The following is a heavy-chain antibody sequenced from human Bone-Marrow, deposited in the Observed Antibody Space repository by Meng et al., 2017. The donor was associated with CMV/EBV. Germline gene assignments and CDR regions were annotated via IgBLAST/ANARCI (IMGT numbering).Heavy chain of an antibody. CDR3: AKAVAEDCSSTSCYDYGANPYGKHYYGLDV. CDR2: ISGSGHNT. J-gene: IGHJ6*02. V-gene: IGHV3-23*01. D-gene: IGHD2-2*01. Sequence: ETLSLTCAASGFIFSSYAMNWVRQAPGKGLEWVSAISGSGHNTYYADSVKGRFTISRDNSKNTLYLHMNSLRAEDTAVYYCAKAVAEDCSSTSCYDYGANPYGKHYYGLDVWGQGTTVTVSS. CDR1: GFIFSSYA.